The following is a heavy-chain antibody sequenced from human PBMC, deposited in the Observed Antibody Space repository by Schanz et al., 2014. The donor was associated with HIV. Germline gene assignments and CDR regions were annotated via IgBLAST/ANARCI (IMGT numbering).Heavy chain of an antibody. CDR1: GFNVSNNY. D-gene: IGHD2-15*01. CDR2: IDIAGTLT. Sequence: VQLVESGGGLMQPGGSLRLSCAASGFNVSNNYVSWVRQAPGKGLEWVSSIDIAGTLTYFADSVKGRFTISRDNSKNPLYLHMSSLRREDTAVYYCAKDRGYCDGSGCYWGDFWGQGTLVTVSA. J-gene: IGHJ4*02. V-gene: IGHV3-66*03. CDR3: AKDRGYCDGSGCYWGDF.